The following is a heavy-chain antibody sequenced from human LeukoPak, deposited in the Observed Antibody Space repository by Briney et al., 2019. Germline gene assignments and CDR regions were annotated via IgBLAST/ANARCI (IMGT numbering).Heavy chain of an antibody. Sequence: ASVKVSCKASGYTFTTYEISWVRQAPGQGLEWMGWISGYNGNTNYAQKLQGRVTMTTDTSTSTAYMELRSLISDDAAVYYCARGDDYGDYWGLYWGQGTLVTVSS. V-gene: IGHV1-18*01. CDR1: GYTFTTYE. CDR3: ARGDDYGDYWGLY. D-gene: IGHD4-17*01. CDR2: ISGYNGNT. J-gene: IGHJ4*02.